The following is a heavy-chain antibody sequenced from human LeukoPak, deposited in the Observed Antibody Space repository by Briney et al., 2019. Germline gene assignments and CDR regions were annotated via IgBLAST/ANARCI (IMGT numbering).Heavy chain of an antibody. CDR3: VREFDY. CDR1: GFIFSHYG. J-gene: IGHJ4*02. V-gene: IGHV3-33*05. CDR2: IQNDASTE. Sequence: GRSLRLSCAASGFIFSHYGMHWVRQAPGKGLEWVAVIQNDASTENFADSVKGRFTISRDNTKNSLYLQMNSLRAEDTAVYYCVREFDYWGQGTLVTVSS.